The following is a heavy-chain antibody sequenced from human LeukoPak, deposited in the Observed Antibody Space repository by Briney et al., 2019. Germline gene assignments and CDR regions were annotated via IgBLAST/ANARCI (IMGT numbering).Heavy chain of an antibody. CDR3: ARGIVVAPFDP. J-gene: IGHJ5*02. D-gene: IGHD3-22*01. CDR1: GGSFSGYY. V-gene: IGHV4-34*01. Sequence: SETLSLTCAVYGGSFSGYYWSWIRQPPGKGLEWIGEINHSGSTNYNPPLKSRVTISVDTSKNQFSLKLSSVTAADTAVYYCARGIVVAPFDPWGQGTLVTVSS. CDR2: INHSGST.